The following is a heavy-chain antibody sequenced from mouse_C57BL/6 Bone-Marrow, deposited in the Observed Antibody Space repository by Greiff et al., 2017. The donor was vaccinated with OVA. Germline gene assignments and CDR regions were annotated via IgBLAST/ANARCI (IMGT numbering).Heavy chain of an antibody. CDR3: ARSSIYDVYYPLAY. CDR2: IWTGGGI. CDR1: GFSLTSYA. J-gene: IGHJ3*01. Sequence: VKLVESGPGLVAPSQSLSITCTVSGFSLTSYAISWVRQPPGKGLEWLGVIWTGGGINYNSALKSRLSISKDNSKSQVFLKMNSLQTDDTARYYCARSSIYDVYYPLAYWGQGTLVTVSA. V-gene: IGHV2-9-1*01. D-gene: IGHD2-3*01.